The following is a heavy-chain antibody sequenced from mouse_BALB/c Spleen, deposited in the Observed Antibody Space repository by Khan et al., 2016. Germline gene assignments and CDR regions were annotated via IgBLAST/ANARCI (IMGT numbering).Heavy chain of an antibody. CDR2: IDPENGNT. CDR1: GFNIKDYY. J-gene: IGHJ3*01. D-gene: IGHD2-3*01. Sequence: VQLQQPGAELVRPGALVKLSCKASGFNIKDYYMHWVKQRLEQGLEWIGWIDPENGNTIYDSKFQGKASITADTSSNTAYLQLSSLASEDTAVYYCALDVSGFSYWGQGTLVTVSA. CDR3: ALDVSGFSY. V-gene: IGHV14-1*02.